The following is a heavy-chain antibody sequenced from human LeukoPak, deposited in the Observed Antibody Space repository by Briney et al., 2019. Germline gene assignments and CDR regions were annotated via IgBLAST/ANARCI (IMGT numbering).Heavy chain of an antibody. D-gene: IGHD2-15*01. CDR2: LKQDGSEI. CDR3: AGGAGWSIDY. J-gene: IGHJ4*02. Sequence: PGGSLRLSCAASGFTLSDYWMNWVRQAPGKGLEWVAILKQDGSEILYVDSVKGRFTISRDNAKNSLYLQMNSLRAEDTAVYYCAGGAGWSIDYWGQGTLVTVSS. V-gene: IGHV3-7*01. CDR1: GFTLSDYW.